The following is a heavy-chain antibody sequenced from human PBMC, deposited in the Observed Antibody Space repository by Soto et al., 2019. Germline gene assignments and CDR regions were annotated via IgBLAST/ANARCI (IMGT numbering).Heavy chain of an antibody. D-gene: IGHD2-2*01. V-gene: IGHV3-23*01. CDR3: AKGAMSTKGMDA. Sequence: EVQLLESGGGLVQPGGSLRLSCVASGFTFSSLGMSWVRQAPEKGLEWVSAINDGGAYTYYANSVKGRFTTSRDNSKDTLYLQMNSLRAEDTAIYYCAKGAMSTKGMDAWGQGTTVTVSS. CDR1: GFTFSSLG. CDR2: INDGGAYT. J-gene: IGHJ6*02.